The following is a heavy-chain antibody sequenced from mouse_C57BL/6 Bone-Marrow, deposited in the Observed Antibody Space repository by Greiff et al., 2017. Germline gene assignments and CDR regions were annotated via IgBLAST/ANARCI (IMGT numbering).Heavy chain of an antibody. Sequence: EVKLMESGGGLVKPGGSLKLSCAASGFTFSSYTMSWVRQTPEKRLEWVATISGGGGNTYYPDNVKGRFTISRDNAKSPLYLQMSSLRSEDTALYYCARHDPFDYWGQGTTLTVSS. V-gene: IGHV5-9*01. CDR2: ISGGGGNT. CDR1: GFTFSSYT. CDR3: ARHDPFDY. J-gene: IGHJ2*01.